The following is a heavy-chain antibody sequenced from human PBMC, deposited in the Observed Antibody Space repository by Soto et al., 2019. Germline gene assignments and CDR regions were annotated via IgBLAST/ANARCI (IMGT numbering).Heavy chain of an antibody. Sequence: GGSLRLSCAASGFIFSDYYMSWIRQAPGKGLEWVSSISSSSSYIYYADSVKGRFTISRDNAKNSLYLQMNSLRAEDTAVYYCARDLTVLVPAAIYYGMDVWGQGTTVTVSS. V-gene: IGHV3-11*06. CDR1: GFIFSDYY. CDR2: ISSSSSYI. CDR3: ARDLTVLVPAAIYYGMDV. J-gene: IGHJ6*02. D-gene: IGHD2-2*01.